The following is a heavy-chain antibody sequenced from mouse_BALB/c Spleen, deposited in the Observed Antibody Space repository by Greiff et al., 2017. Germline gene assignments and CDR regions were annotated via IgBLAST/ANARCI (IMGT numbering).Heavy chain of an antibody. Sequence: EVMLVESGGDLVKPGGSLKLSCAASGFTFSSYGMSWVRQTPDKRLEWVATISSGGSYTYYPDSVKGRFTISRDNAKNTLYLQMSSLKSEDTAMYYCASPYDYEGAWFAYWGQGTLVTVSA. CDR1: GFTFSSYG. V-gene: IGHV5-6*02. J-gene: IGHJ3*01. CDR3: ASPYDYEGAWFAY. D-gene: IGHD2-4*01. CDR2: ISSGGSYT.